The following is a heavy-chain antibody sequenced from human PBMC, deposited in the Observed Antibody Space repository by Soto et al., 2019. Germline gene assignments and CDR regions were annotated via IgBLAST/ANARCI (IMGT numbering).Heavy chain of an antibody. Sequence: QVQLVQSGAEVKKPGASVKVSCKASGYSFTSYDMNWVRQVPGQGPEWMGWMNPNSADTGYAQKFQGRMTKGWEMSTKTKDKELSGLTSGDTAGYYWSKGGFSEPHMDGWGRGAPGTVS. CDR1: GYSFTSYD. CDR3: SKGGFSEPHMDG. CDR2: MNPNSADT. V-gene: IGHV1-8*01. J-gene: IGHJ6*01.